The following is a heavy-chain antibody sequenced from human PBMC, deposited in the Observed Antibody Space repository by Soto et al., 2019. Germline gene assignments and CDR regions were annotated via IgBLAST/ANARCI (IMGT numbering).Heavy chain of an antibody. J-gene: IGHJ5*01. Sequence: PGASLTISSKASGYNFTAFWIHWVRQMPGKGLEWLGKIDPSDSYTNYSPSFEGHVTISTDNSIATAYLQWSSLRASDTALYFCARVHKNWFDSWAQGTMVTV. V-gene: IGHV5-10-1*01. CDR1: GYNFTAFW. CDR2: IDPSDSYT. CDR3: ARVHKNWFDS.